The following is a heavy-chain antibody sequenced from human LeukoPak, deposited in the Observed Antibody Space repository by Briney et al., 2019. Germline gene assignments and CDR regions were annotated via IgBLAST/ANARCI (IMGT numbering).Heavy chain of an antibody. Sequence: PGRSLRLSCAASGFTFSRYGMHWVRQAPGKGLEWVAVISYDGSNKYYADSVKGRFTISRDNSKNTLYLQMNSLRAEDTAVYYCAKGDGSYYYYYGMDVWGQGTTVTVSS. J-gene: IGHJ6*02. CDR2: ISYDGSNK. V-gene: IGHV3-30*18. CDR3: AKGDGSYYYYYGMDV. CDR1: GFTFSRYG. D-gene: IGHD1-26*01.